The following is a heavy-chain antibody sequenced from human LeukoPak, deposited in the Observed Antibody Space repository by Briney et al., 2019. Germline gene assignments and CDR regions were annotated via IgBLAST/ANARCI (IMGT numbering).Heavy chain of an antibody. D-gene: IGHD3-22*01. CDR3: ARVLMYYYDSSGYRGGSDY. Sequence: GASAKVSCKASGYTFTSYALNWVRQAPAQGLEWMGWINTHTGNPTYAQGFTGRFVFSLDTSVSTAYLQISSLKAEDTAVYYCARVLMYYYDSSGYRGGSDYWGQGTLFTVSS. J-gene: IGHJ4*02. CDR1: GYTFTSYA. V-gene: IGHV7-4-1*02. CDR2: INTHTGNP.